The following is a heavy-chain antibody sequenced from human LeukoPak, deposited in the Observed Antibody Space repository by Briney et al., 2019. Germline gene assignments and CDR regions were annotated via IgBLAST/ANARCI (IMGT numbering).Heavy chain of an antibody. CDR1: GFTFGDYA. V-gene: IGHV3-49*04. CDR2: IRSKAYGGTT. Sequence: GGSLRLSCTASGFTFGDYAMSWVRQAPGKGLEWVGFIRSKAYGGTTEYAASVKGRFTISRDDSKSIAYLQMNSLKTEDTAVYYCTRDQEGPRYYDIFRGHYDYWGQGTLVTVSS. D-gene: IGHD3-9*01. CDR3: TRDQEGPRYYDIFRGHYDY. J-gene: IGHJ4*02.